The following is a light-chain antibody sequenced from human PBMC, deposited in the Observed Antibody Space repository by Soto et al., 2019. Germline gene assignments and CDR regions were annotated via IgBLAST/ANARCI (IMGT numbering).Light chain of an antibody. J-gene: IGLJ1*01. CDR2: EVS. V-gene: IGLV2-8*01. CDR1: SNDVGGYNF. CDR3: SSYAGNNIYYV. Sequence: QSVLAQPPSASGSPGQSVTISCTGTSNDVGGYNFVSWYQQHPGKAPKLMIFEVSKRPSGVPDRFSGSKSGSTASLTVSGLQAEGEADYYCSSYAGNNIYYVFGTGTKVTVL.